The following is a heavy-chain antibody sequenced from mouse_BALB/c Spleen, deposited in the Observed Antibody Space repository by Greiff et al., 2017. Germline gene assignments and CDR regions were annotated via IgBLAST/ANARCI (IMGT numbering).Heavy chain of an antibody. CDR1: GFTFSSYG. V-gene: IGHV5-6-3*01. J-gene: IGHJ2*01. CDR3: AREGANWSFDY. Sequence: EVQGVESGGGLVQPGGSLKLSFAASGFTFSSYGMSWVRQTPDKRLELVATINSNGGSTYYPDSVKGRFTISRDNAKNTLYLQMSSLKSEDTAMYYCAREGANWSFDYWGQGTTLTVSS. D-gene: IGHD4-1*01. CDR2: INSNGGST.